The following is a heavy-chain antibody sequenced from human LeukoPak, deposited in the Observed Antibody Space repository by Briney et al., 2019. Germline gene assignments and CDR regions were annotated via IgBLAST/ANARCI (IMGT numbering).Heavy chain of an antibody. CDR1: GFTFSDYY. CDR2: ISSSNSYT. CDR3: ARTNVYSSGWYYFDY. D-gene: IGHD6-19*01. J-gene: IGHJ4*02. Sequence: KSGGSLRLSCAASGFTFSDYYMSWIRQAPGKGLEWVSYISSSNSYTNYADSVRGRFTISRDNAKNSLYLQMNSLRAEDTAVYYCARTNVYSSGWYYFDYWGQGTLVTVSS. V-gene: IGHV3-11*03.